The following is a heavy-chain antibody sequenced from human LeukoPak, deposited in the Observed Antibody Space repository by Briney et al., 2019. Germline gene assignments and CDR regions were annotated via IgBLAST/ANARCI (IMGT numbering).Heavy chain of an antibody. Sequence: ASVKVSCKASGGTFSSYAISWVRQAPGQGLEWMGGIIPIFGTANYAQKFQGRVTITADESTSTAYMELSSLRSEDTAVYYCARHSLPRFLEWLYPKNHDNWFDPWGQGTLVTVSS. J-gene: IGHJ5*02. CDR3: ARHSLPRFLEWLYPKNHDNWFDP. CDR2: IIPIFGTA. CDR1: GGTFSSYA. D-gene: IGHD3-3*01. V-gene: IGHV1-69*13.